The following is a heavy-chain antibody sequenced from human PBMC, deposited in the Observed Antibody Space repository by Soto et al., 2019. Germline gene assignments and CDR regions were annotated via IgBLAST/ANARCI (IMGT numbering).Heavy chain of an antibody. J-gene: IGHJ5*02. V-gene: IGHV1-18*01. CDR1: GYTFTSYG. D-gene: IGHD3-3*01. CDR3: ARDLGTYYDFWSGYYGTRWFDP. Sequence: ASVKVSCKASGYTFTSYGISWVRQAPGQGLEWMGWISAYNGNTNYAQKLQGRVTMTTDTSTSTACMELRSLRSDDTAVYYCARDLGTYYDFWSGYYGTRWFDPWGQGTLVTVSS. CDR2: ISAYNGNT.